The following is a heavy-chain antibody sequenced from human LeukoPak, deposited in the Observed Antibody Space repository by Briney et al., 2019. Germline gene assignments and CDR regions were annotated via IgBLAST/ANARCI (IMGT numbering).Heavy chain of an antibody. J-gene: IGHJ6*03. CDR3: ARDGATFSGYDWYYYMDV. CDR1: GFTFSNYW. CDR2: IKQDGSEK. D-gene: IGHD5-12*01. Sequence: PGGSLRLSCAASGFTFSNYWMSWVRQAPGKGLEWVANIKQDGSEKYVDSVKGRFTISRDNAKNSLYLQMNSLRAEDTAVYYCARDGATFSGYDWYYYMDVWGKGTTVTVSS. V-gene: IGHV3-7*01.